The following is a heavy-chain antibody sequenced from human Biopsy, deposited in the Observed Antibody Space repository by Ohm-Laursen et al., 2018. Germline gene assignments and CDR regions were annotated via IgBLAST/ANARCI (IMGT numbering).Heavy chain of an antibody. V-gene: IGHV4-59*08. CDR3: ARRGSGGRSFDY. J-gene: IGHJ4*02. CDR2: ISNSGNT. D-gene: IGHD2-15*01. Sequence: GTLSLTCPVSGDSINSSYWSWIRQAPGKGLEWIGFISNSGNTNYNPSLKSRVTISADTSKNQFSLKLGSVTVADTAVFYCARRGSGGRSFDYWGQGSLVTVSS. CDR1: GDSINSSY.